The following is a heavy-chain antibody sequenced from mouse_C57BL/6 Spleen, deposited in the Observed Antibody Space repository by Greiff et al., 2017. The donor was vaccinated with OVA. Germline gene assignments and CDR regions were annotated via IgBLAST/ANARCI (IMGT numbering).Heavy chain of an antibody. V-gene: IGHV1-18*01. CDR3: ASRAGYGHWYFDV. CDR1: RYTFTDYN. D-gene: IGHD3-1*01. J-gene: IGHJ1*03. CDR2: INPNNGGT. Sequence: EVQLQQSGPELVKPGASVKIPCKASRYTFTDYNMDWVKQSPGKSLEWIGDINPNNGGTIYNQKFKGKATLTVDTSSSTAYMELRSLTSEDTAVYYCASRAGYGHWYFDVWGTGTTVTVSS.